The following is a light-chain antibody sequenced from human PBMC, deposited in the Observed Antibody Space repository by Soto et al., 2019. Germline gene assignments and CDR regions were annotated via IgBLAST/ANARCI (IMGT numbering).Light chain of an antibody. V-gene: IGKV1-39*01. Sequence: DIQMTQSPSSLSASVGDRVTITCRASQSISNYLNWYQQRPGKAPKLLIYLASGLSSGVPSKFSGSGSGTDFHLTISVLQPEDSATYYCQQTYKAPLTFGQGTKVEIK. CDR1: QSISNY. J-gene: IGKJ1*01. CDR2: LAS. CDR3: QQTYKAPLT.